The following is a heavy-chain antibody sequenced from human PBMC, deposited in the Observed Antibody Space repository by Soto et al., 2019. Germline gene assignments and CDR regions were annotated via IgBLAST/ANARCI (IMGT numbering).Heavy chain of an antibody. J-gene: IGHJ6*03. CDR3: ARGAHYDILTGTYYYYYYYMDV. Sequence: SETLSLTCTVSGGSISSGGYYWSWIRQHPGKGLEWIGYIYYSGSTYYNPSLKSRVTISVDTSKNQFSLKLSSVTAADTAVYYCARGAHYDILTGTYYYYYYYMDVWGKGTTVTVS. V-gene: IGHV4-31*03. CDR2: IYYSGST. CDR1: GGSISSGGYY. D-gene: IGHD3-9*01.